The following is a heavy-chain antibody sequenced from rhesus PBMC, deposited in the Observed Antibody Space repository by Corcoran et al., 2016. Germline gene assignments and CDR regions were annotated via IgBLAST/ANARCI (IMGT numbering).Heavy chain of an antibody. CDR1: GGSISDDYY. J-gene: IGHJ4*01. Sequence: QVQLQESGPGLVKPSETLSLTCAVSGGSISDDYYWSWIRQPPGKGLEWIGYIYGSGGGTNYNPPRKNRGTISIDTSKNQFSLKLSSVTAADTAVYYCASPIAAVRYYFDYWGQGVLVTVSS. CDR3: ASPIAAVRYYFDY. V-gene: IGHV4-106*01. CDR2: IYGSGGGT. D-gene: IGHD6-25*01.